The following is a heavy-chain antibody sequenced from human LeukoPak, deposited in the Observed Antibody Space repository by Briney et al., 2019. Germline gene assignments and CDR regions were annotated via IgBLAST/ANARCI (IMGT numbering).Heavy chain of an antibody. CDR2: ISGSGGST. Sequence: GGSLRLSCGASVFXFSIYAVSSVREAPGKGREWVSLISGSGGSTEYGDSVNGRFTISRDNSKNTLYLQMNSLRAQDTAVYYCAKEARGCSSIRCHIDYWGQGTLVTVSS. V-gene: IGHV3-23*01. CDR1: VFXFSIYA. J-gene: IGHJ4*02. CDR3: AKEARGCSSIRCHIDY. D-gene: IGHD2-2*01.